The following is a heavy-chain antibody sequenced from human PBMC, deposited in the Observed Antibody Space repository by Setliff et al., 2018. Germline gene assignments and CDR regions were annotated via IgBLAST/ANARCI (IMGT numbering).Heavy chain of an antibody. D-gene: IGHD5-18*01. CDR3: ARDVQSGYSYGLFRGLDAFDI. CDR1: GYSISSGYY. V-gene: IGHV4-38-2*02. Sequence: KSSETLSLTCAVSGYSISSGYYWGWIRQPPGKGLEWIGSIYHSGSTHYNPSLKSRVTISVDTSKNQFSLKLSSVTAADTAVYYCARDVQSGYSYGLFRGLDAFDIWGQGTMVTVSS. CDR2: IYHSGST. J-gene: IGHJ3*02.